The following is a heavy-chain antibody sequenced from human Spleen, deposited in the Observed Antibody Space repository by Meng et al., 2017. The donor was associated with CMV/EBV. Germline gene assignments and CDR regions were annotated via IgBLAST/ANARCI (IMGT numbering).Heavy chain of an antibody. CDR3: ARPGIAARRTHPNYYYYGMDV. J-gene: IGHJ6*02. D-gene: IGHD6-6*01. CDR2: IIPILGTK. CDR1: GGIFSSFT. V-gene: IGHV1-69*08. Sequence: SVKVSCKASGGIFSSFTISWVRQAPGQGLEWMGRIIPILGTKNYAQKFQGRVTIAADESTSTAYMELSSLRSEDTAVYYCARPGIAARRTHPNYYYYGMDVWGQGTTVTVSS.